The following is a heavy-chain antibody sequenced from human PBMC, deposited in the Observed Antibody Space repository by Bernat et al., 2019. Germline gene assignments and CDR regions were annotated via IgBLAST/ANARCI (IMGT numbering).Heavy chain of an antibody. D-gene: IGHD5-18*01. V-gene: IGHV3-74*01. J-gene: IGHJ6*02. CDR3: AREGDTGGVYYYYGMDV. CDR1: GFTFSSYW. CDR2: INSDGSST. Sequence: EVQLVESGGGLVQPGGSPRLSCAASGFTFSSYWMHWVRQAPGKGLVWVSRINSDGSSTSYADSVKGRFTISRDNAKNTLYLQMNSLGAEDTAVYYCAREGDTGGVYYYYGMDVWGQGTTVTVSS.